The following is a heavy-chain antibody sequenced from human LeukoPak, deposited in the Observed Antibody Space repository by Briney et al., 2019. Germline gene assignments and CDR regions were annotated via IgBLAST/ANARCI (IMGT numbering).Heavy chain of an antibody. Sequence: PGGSLRPSCAASGFTFSSYAMSWVRQAPGKGLEWVSAISGSGGSTYYADSVKGRVTISRDNSKNTLYLQMNSLRAEDTAVYYCAKDSGAWFGELFRIGYWGQGTLVTVSS. CDR2: ISGSGGST. CDR1: GFTFSSYA. V-gene: IGHV3-23*01. D-gene: IGHD3-10*01. J-gene: IGHJ4*02. CDR3: AKDSGAWFGELFRIGY.